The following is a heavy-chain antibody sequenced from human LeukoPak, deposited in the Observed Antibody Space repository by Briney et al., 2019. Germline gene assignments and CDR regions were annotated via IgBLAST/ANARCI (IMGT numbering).Heavy chain of an antibody. D-gene: IGHD6-6*01. J-gene: IGHJ5*02. V-gene: IGHV3-21*01. Sequence: GGSLRLACPHYGFTFSSYTMNWVRPAPGERLEWVSSISSSSSYIHYADTVKGRFTISRDNAKNSLYLQMSSLRAEATAVYYCAGDEYSSSFNWFDPWGQGTLVTVSS. CDR1: GFTFSSYT. CDR2: ISSSSSYI. CDR3: AGDEYSSSFNWFDP.